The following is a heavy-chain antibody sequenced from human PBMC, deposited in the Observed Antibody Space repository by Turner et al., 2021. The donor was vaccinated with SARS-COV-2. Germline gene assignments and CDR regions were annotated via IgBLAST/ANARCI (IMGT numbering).Heavy chain of an antibody. CDR2: FNSVDGET. Sequence: QVQLVQSGAEVKKPGSSVKVSCQVSGFSLNILSMHWVRQAPGKGLEWMGGFNSVDGETIYAQKFQGRVTMTEDTSTDTAYMELSSLRPEDTAVYYCATDHDYSDYYYFENWGQGTLVTVS. D-gene: IGHD4-17*01. J-gene: IGHJ4*02. V-gene: IGHV1-24*01. CDR1: GFSLNILS. CDR3: ATDHDYSDYYYFEN.